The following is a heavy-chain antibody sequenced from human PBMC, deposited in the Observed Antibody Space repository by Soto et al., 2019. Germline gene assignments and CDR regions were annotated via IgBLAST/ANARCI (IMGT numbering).Heavy chain of an antibody. Sequence: GGSLRLSCAASGFTFSNYGMHWVRQAPGKGLEWVAVIWYDGSNKYYADSVKGRLTISRDDSRDTLYLQMSSLRPEDTAVYYCARDHSGYYFDYWGQGTLVTVSS. V-gene: IGHV3-33*01. J-gene: IGHJ4*02. D-gene: IGHD5-12*01. CDR3: ARDHSGYYFDY. CDR2: IWYDGSNK. CDR1: GFTFSNYG.